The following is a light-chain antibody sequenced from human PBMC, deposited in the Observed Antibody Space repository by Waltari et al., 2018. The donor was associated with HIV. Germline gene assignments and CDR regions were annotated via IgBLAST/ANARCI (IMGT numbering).Light chain of an antibody. CDR3: TSYAGSNNLVI. Sequence: QSALTQPPSASGSPGQSVTISCTGTSSDVGPYDYVSWYQQHPDKAPRLILYEVNKMPSGVPARFSGSKSGNTASLTVSGLQAEDEADYYCTSYAGSNNLVIFGGGTKVTVL. J-gene: IGLJ2*01. CDR2: EVN. CDR1: SSDVGPYDY. V-gene: IGLV2-8*01.